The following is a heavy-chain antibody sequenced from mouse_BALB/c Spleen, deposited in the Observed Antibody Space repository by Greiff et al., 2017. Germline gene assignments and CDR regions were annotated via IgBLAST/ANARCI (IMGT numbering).Heavy chain of an antibody. D-gene: IGHD1-1*01. Sequence: EVKLVESGPGLVKPSQSLSLTCSVTGYSITSGYYWNWIRQFPGNKLEWMGYISYDGSNNYNPSLKNRISITRDTSKNQFFLKLNSVTTEDTATYYCARGDYGSIYYYAMDYWGQGTSVTVSS. J-gene: IGHJ4*01. CDR1: GYSITSGYY. V-gene: IGHV3-6*02. CDR2: ISYDGSN. CDR3: ARGDYGSIYYYAMDY.